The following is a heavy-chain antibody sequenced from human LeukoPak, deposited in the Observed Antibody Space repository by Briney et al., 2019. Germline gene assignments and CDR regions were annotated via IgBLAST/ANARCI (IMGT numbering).Heavy chain of an antibody. Sequence: SQTLSLTCTVSGGSISSGSYYWSWIRQPAGKGLEWIGRIYTSGSTNYNPSLKSRVTISVDTSKNQFSLKLSSVTAADTAVYYCARVFLEAFDIWAKGQWSPSLQ. CDR2: IYTSGST. CDR3: ARVFLEAFDI. V-gene: IGHV4-61*02. J-gene: IGHJ3*02. D-gene: IGHD3-3*01. CDR1: GGSISSGSYY.